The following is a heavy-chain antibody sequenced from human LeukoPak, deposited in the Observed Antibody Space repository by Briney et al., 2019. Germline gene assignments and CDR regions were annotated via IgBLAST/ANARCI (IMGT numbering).Heavy chain of an antibody. V-gene: IGHV3-30*02. J-gene: IGHJ4*02. D-gene: IGHD2-2*01. CDR1: GFTFSNYG. CDR3: AKETSRDCSSTSCS. CDR2: VRYDGNNK. Sequence: PGGSLRLSCAASGFTFSNYGMHWVRQAPGKGLEWVAFVRYDGNNKYYADSVKGRFTISRDNSKNTLYLQMNSLRAEDTAVYYCAKETSRDCSSTSCSWGQGTLVTVSS.